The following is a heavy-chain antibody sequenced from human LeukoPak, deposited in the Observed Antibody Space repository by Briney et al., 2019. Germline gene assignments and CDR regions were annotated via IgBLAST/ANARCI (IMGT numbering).Heavy chain of an antibody. V-gene: IGHV3-23*01. J-gene: IGHJ5*01. CDR3: AKDGGLWVSAHWGDS. CDR2: ITTGGPNT. Sequence: GGSLRLSCTASGFTFSSYTMSWVRQAPGEGLKWVSTITTGGPNTYYADSVKGRFTVSRDDSKNTLYPQMNSLRAEDTAVYYCAKDGGLWVSAHWGDSWGRGTLVTVSS. D-gene: IGHD7-27*01. CDR1: GFTFSSYT.